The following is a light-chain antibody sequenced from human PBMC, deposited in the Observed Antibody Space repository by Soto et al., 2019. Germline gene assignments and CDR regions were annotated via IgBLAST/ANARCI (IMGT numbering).Light chain of an antibody. Sequence: QSALTQPPSGSGAPGQRVTISCTGSSSNIGAGYDVHWYQQLPGTAPKLLIYGNSNRPSGVPDRFSGSKSGTSASLAITGLQAEDEADYYCQSYDSCLSAHVVFGGGTQLTVL. J-gene: IGLJ2*01. CDR1: SSNIGAGYD. CDR3: QSYDSCLSAHVV. V-gene: IGLV1-40*01. CDR2: GNS.